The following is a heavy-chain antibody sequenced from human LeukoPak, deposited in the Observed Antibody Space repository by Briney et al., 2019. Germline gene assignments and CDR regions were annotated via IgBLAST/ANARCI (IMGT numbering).Heavy chain of an antibody. J-gene: IGHJ4*02. CDR3: ARASGPFDY. Sequence: GGSLRLSCAASGFTFSTYGMHWVRQAPGKGLEWVAVIWDDGSNKYYADSVQGRLTNSRDNSQNTLYLQMNSLRAEDTAVYSCARASGPFDYWGQGTLVTVSS. CDR2: IWDDGSNK. V-gene: IGHV3-33*01. D-gene: IGHD3-10*01. CDR1: GFTFSTYG.